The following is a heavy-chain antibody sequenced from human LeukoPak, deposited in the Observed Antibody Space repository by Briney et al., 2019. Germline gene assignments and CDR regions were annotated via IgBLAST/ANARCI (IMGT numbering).Heavy chain of an antibody. J-gene: IGHJ6*02. D-gene: IGHD3-9*01. CDR3: ARLNDILTGYSPYGMDV. Sequence: GESLKISCQGSGYSFTSYWIGWVRQMPGKGLEWMGIIYPGDSDTRYSPSFQGQVTISADKSISTAYLQWSSLKASDTAMYYCARLNDILTGYSPYGMDVWGQGTTVTVSS. CDR2: IYPGDSDT. CDR1: GYSFTSYW. V-gene: IGHV5-51*01.